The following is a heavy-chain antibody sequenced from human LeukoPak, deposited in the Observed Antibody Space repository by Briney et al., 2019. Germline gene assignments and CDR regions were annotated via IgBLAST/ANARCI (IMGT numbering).Heavy chain of an antibody. CDR1: GFTFSSYW. V-gene: IGHV3-33*08. CDR2: IWYDGSNK. J-gene: IGHJ3*02. Sequence: GGSLRLSCAASGFTFSSYWMSWVRQAPGKGLEWVAVIWYDGSNKYYADSVKGRSTISRDNSKNTLYLQMNSLRAEDTAVYYCAREVSDAFDIWGQGTMVTVSS. CDR3: AREVSDAFDI.